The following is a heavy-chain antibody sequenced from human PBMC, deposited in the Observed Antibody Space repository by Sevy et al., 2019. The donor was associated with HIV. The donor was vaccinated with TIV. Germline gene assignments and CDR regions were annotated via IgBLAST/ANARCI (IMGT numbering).Heavy chain of an antibody. Sequence: GGSLRLSCTASGFTVNTNYMSWVRQAPEKGLEWVSVIYSGGSRYYAVSVKGRFTISRDNSKNTVYLQMNSLRAEDMAVYYCARFSGGSKGTAFDYWGQGTLVTVSS. V-gene: IGHV3-53*01. CDR1: GFTVNTNY. CDR3: ARFSGGSKGTAFDY. J-gene: IGHJ4*02. CDR2: IYSGGSR. D-gene: IGHD2-15*01.